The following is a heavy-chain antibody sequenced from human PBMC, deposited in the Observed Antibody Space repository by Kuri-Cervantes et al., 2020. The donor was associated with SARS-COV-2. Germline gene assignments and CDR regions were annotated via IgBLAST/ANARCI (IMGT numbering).Heavy chain of an antibody. J-gene: IGHJ4*02. D-gene: IGHD6-13*01. V-gene: IGHV1-24*01. CDR1: GYTHTELP. Sequence: ASVTVSCKVSGYTHTELPMHWVRQAPGKGLEWMGGFDPEDGETIYAQKFQGRVTMTEDTSTDTAYMELSRLRSEDTAVYYCATGFTGRYSSSAKDEYYFDYWGQGTLVTVSS. CDR2: FDPEDGET. CDR3: ATGFTGRYSSSAKDEYYFDY.